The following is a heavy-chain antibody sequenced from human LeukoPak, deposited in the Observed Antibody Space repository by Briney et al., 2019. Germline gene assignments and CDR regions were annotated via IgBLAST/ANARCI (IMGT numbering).Heavy chain of an antibody. CDR3: AKARSGSYSIFDY. V-gene: IGHV3-23*01. Sequence: GGPLRLSCAASGFTFSSYAMSWVRQAPGKGLEWVSAISGSGDNTYYADSVKGRFTISRDNSKNTLYLQMNSLRAEDTAIYYCAKARSGSYSIFDYWGQGTLVTVSS. CDR1: GFTFSSYA. D-gene: IGHD1-26*01. CDR2: ISGSGDNT. J-gene: IGHJ4*02.